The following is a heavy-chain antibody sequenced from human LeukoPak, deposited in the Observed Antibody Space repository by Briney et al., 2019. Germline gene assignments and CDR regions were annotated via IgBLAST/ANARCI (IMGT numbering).Heavy chain of an antibody. D-gene: IGHD3-16*01. CDR3: ARGWSNWGHFDY. Sequence: GGSLRLSCAASGLTFSSYSMNWVRQAPGKGLEWVSYISSGSSTIYYADSVKGRFTISRDNAKNSLYLQMNSMRAEDTAVDYCARGWSNWGHFDYWGQGTLVTVSS. CDR2: ISSGSSTI. J-gene: IGHJ4*02. CDR1: GLTFSSYS. V-gene: IGHV3-48*01.